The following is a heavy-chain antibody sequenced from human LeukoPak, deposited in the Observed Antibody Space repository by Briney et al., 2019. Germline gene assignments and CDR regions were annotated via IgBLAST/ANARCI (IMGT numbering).Heavy chain of an antibody. V-gene: IGHV4-39*01. CDR2: IYYSGST. CDR1: GASFSSSTYY. Sequence: PSETLSLTCTVSGASFSSSTYYWGWIHQPPGKRLEWIGSIYYSGSTYYNPSLKSRVTMSVDTSKNQFSLKLSSVTAADTAVYYCTRHAGGISATGTRPFDYWGQGTLVTVSS. J-gene: IGHJ4*02. CDR3: TRHAGGISATGTRPFDY. D-gene: IGHD6-13*01.